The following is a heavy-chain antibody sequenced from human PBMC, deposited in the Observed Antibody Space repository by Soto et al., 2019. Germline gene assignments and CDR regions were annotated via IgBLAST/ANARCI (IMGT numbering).Heavy chain of an antibody. V-gene: IGHV3-30*18. CDR3: AKDRGRNEVVVNWFDP. CDR2: ISYDGSNK. Sequence: PGGSLRLSCAASGFTFNSYGMHWVRQAPGKGLEWVAVISYDGSNKYYADSVKGRFTISRDNSKNTLYLQMNSLRAEDTAVYYCAKDRGRNEVVVNWFDPWGQGTLVTVSS. D-gene: IGHD2-2*01. CDR1: GFTFNSYG. J-gene: IGHJ5*02.